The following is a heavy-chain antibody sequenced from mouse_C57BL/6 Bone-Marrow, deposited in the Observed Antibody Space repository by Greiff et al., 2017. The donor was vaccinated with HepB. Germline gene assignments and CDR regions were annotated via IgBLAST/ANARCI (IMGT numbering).Heavy chain of an antibody. J-gene: IGHJ1*03. Sequence: VQLKESGGDLVKPGGSLKLSCAASGFTFSSYGMSWVRQTPDKRLEWVATISSGGSYTYYPDSVKGRFTISRDNAKNTLYLQMSSLKSEDTAMYYCARLYYGSSYRWYFDVWGTGTTVTVSS. V-gene: IGHV5-6*01. CDR2: ISSGGSYT. CDR1: GFTFSSYG. D-gene: IGHD1-1*01. CDR3: ARLYYGSSYRWYFDV.